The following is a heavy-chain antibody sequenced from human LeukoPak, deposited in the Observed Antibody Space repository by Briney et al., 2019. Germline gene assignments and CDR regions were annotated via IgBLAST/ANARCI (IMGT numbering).Heavy chain of an antibody. J-gene: IGHJ4*02. D-gene: IGHD3-22*01. Sequence: SETLSLTCTVSGGSISSYYWSWIRQPAGKGLEWIGRIYTSGSTNYNPSLKSRVTISVDKSKNQFSLKLSSVTAADTAVYYCAREGVSISDYYDSKGGGSDFDYWGQGTLVTVSS. CDR2: IYTSGST. V-gene: IGHV4-4*07. CDR1: GGSISSYY. CDR3: AREGVSISDYYDSKGGGSDFDY.